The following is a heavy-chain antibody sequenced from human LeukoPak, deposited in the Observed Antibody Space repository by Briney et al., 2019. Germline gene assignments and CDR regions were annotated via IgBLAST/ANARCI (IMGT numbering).Heavy chain of an antibody. CDR2: INPNTGVT. D-gene: IGHD2-8*02. V-gene: IGHV1-2*06. J-gene: IGHJ4*02. Sequence: ASVKVSCKASGYTLAGYYLHWVRQAPGQGLEWMGRINPNTGVTNYAQNFQGRVTMTRDTSISTAYLDLRGLRSDDTAIYYCARDSVLGAKWGQGTLDTVSS. CDR3: ARDSVLGAK. CDR1: GYTLAGYY.